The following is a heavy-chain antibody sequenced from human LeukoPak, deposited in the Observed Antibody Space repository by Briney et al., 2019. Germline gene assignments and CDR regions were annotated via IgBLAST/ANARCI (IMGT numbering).Heavy chain of an antibody. Sequence: PGGSLRLSCVASGLTFGSHWMSWVRQAPAKGLEWVANIKQDASVKQYVDSVKGRFTISRDNAKNSLYLQMTSLRAEDTAVYYCARNDDVFDIWGQGTMVTVSS. CDR1: GLTFGSHW. J-gene: IGHJ3*02. CDR3: ARNDDVFDI. CDR2: IKQDASVK. V-gene: IGHV3-7*01. D-gene: IGHD1-1*01.